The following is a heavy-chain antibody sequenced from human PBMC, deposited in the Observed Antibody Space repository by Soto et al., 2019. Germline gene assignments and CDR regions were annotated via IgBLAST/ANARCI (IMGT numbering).Heavy chain of an antibody. CDR3: ASVIGGDSEYYFDF. V-gene: IGHV4-39*01. CDR2: ISYSGMP. J-gene: IGHJ4*02. Sequence: SETLSLTCTVSGGPMRSSSYYWGWIRPTPGTGLEWIASISYSGMPYYRHSLKGRVAISLDRSQNQFSLTLRSVTAADSAMYYCASVIGGDSEYYFDFWGRGALVTVSS. D-gene: IGHD2-21*02. CDR1: GGPMRSSSYY.